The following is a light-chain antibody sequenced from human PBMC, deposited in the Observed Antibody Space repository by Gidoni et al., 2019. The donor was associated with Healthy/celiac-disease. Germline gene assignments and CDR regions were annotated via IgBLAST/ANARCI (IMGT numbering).Light chain of an antibody. Sequence: PTQLGTASGTPGLSISISCTGISSDVGGYNYVSWYQQHPGKAPKLMIYEVSNRPSGVSNRLSGCRSGSTAFLTISGRQGKDETDYYCSSYTRSRAVVFGGGTKLTVL. CDR3: SSYTRSRAVV. CDR1: SSDVGGYNY. CDR2: EVS. V-gene: IGLV2-14*01. J-gene: IGLJ2*01.